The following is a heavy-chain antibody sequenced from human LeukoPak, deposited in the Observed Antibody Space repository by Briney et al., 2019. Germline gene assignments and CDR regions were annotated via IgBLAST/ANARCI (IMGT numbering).Heavy chain of an antibody. D-gene: IGHD3-3*01. V-gene: IGHV1-69*05. CDR1: GGTFSSYA. CDR2: IIPIFGTA. CDR3: ARDTSIFGVVNYFDY. Sequence: ASVKASCKASGGTFSSYAISWVRQAPGQGLEWMGRIIPIFGTANYAQKFQGRVTITTDESTSTAYMELSSLRSEDTAVYYCARDTSIFGVVNYFDYWGQGTLVTVSS. J-gene: IGHJ4*02.